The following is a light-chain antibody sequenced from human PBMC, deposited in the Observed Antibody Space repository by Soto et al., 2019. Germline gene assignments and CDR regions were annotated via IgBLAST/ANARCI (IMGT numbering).Light chain of an antibody. J-gene: IGLJ2*01. CDR3: CSYTSSSTLVV. Sequence: QSVLTQPASVSGSPGQSITISCTGTSSDVGGYNYVSWYQQHPGKAPKLMVFEVNNRPSGVSHRFSGSKSGNTASLTISGLRTEDEADYYCCSYTSSSTLVVFGGGTKLTVL. V-gene: IGLV2-14*01. CDR1: SSDVGGYNY. CDR2: EVN.